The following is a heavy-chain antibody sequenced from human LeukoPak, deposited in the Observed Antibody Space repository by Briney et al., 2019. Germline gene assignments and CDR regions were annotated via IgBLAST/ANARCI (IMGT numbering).Heavy chain of an antibody. J-gene: IGHJ4*02. V-gene: IGHV4-59*01. Sequence: SETLSLTCTVSRGSISSYYWSWIRQPPGKGLEWIGYIYYSGSTNYNPSLKSRVTISVDTSKNQFSLKLSSVTAADTAVYYCARGAFVDTAMVLSYWGQGTLVTVSS. CDR1: RGSISSYY. CDR2: IYYSGST. CDR3: ARGAFVDTAMVLSY. D-gene: IGHD5-18*01.